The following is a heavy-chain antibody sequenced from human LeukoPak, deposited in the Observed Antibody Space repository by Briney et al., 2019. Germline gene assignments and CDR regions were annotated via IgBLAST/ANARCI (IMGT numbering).Heavy chain of an antibody. D-gene: IGHD3-22*01. V-gene: IGHV1-2*02. CDR1: GYTFTGYY. CDR2: INPNSGGT. CDR3: ARDRGSGSRSAFDI. J-gene: IGHJ3*02. Sequence: GASVKVSCKASGYTFTGYYMHWVRQAPGQGLEWMGWINPNSGGTNYAQKFQDSVTMTRDTSISTAYMELSRLRSDDTAVYYCARDRGSGSRSAFDIWGQGTMVTVSS.